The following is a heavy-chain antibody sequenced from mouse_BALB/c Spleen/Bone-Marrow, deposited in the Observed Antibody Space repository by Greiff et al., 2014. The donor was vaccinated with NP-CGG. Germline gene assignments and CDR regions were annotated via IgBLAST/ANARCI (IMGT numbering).Heavy chain of an antibody. V-gene: IGHV2-6-5*01. CDR2: IWGGGKE. CDR1: GFSLSDYG. D-gene: IGHD2-10*02. Sequence: VKLVESGPGLVAPSQSLSITCTVSGFSLSDYGVSWIRQSPGKGLEWLGVIWGGGKEYYNSVLKSRPSINKVNSKSQVFLKMYSLQTDDTAIYYCAKHRSVYPYAMDYWGQGTSVTVSS. J-gene: IGHJ4*01. CDR3: AKHRSVYPYAMDY.